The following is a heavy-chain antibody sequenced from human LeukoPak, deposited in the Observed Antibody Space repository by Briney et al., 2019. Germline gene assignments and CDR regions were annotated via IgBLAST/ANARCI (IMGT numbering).Heavy chain of an antibody. J-gene: IGHJ3*02. CDR3: ARKKWELLSFARYAFDI. Sequence: SETLSLTCAVYGGSFSGYYWSWIRQPPGKGLEWIGEINHSGSTNYNPSLKSRVTISVDTSKNQFSLKLSSVTAADTAVYYCARKKWELLSFARYAFDIWGQGTMVTVSS. CDR1: GGSFSGYY. D-gene: IGHD1-26*01. V-gene: IGHV4-34*01. CDR2: INHSGST.